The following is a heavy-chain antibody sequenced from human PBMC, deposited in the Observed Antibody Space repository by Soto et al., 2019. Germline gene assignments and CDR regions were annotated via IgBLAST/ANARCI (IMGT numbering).Heavy chain of an antibody. CDR1: GYTFTSYD. V-gene: IGHV1-8*01. Sequence: QVQLVQSGAEVKKPGASVKVSCKASGYTFTSYDINWVRQATGQGLEWMGCMNPNSGNTGYAQKLQVRVTMTSNTYILTAYMELSSLIYNDTAVYSCASTLYGDNVDYWCHGTLVTVSS. CDR3: ASTLYGDNVDY. D-gene: IGHD4-17*01. J-gene: IGHJ4*01. CDR2: MNPNSGNT.